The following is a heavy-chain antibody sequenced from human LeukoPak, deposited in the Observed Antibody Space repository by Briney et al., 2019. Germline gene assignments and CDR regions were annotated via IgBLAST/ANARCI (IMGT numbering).Heavy chain of an antibody. CDR3: ARVLSGSYYDAFDI. CDR2: IIPIFGTA. V-gene: IGHV1-69*05. CDR1: GGTFSSYA. Sequence: SVKVSXKASGGTFSSYAISWVRQALGQGLEWMGRIIPIFGTANYAQKFQGRVTITTDESTSTAYMELSSLRSEDTAVYYCARVLSGSYYDAFDIWGQGTMVTVSS. D-gene: IGHD1-26*01. J-gene: IGHJ3*02.